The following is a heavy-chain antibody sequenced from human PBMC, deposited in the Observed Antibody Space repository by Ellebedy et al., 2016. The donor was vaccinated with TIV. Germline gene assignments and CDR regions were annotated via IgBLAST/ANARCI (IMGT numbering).Heavy chain of an antibody. V-gene: IGHV1-18*01. CDR3: ARGDSNTWSYGMDV. D-gene: IGHD2/OR15-2a*01. J-gene: IGHJ6*02. CDR1: GYTFRNHY. CDR2: ISAYNYKT. Sequence: ASVKVSCXASGYTFRNHYINWVRQAPGQGLEWMGWISAYNYKTNYEQKFQGRVTLTTETSTSTAYMELTTLRSDDTAMYYCARGDSNTWSYGMDVWGQGTTVTVSS.